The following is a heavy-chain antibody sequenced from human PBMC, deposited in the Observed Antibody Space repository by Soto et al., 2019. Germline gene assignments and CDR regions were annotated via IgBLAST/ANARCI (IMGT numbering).Heavy chain of an antibody. CDR2: ISRGGDIT. J-gene: IGHJ4*02. CDR1: GFTFDDYT. V-gene: IGHV3-43*01. CDR3: AKDPGASGWYSLDY. D-gene: IGHD6-19*01. Sequence: EVPLVESGGIVVQPGGSLRLSCVASGFTFDDYTMHWVRQAPGKGLEWVSLISRGGDITYYADSVKGRFTVSRDNSKNSLYVQNTSLRTEDTALYYCAKDPGASGWYSLDYWGQGTLVSVSS.